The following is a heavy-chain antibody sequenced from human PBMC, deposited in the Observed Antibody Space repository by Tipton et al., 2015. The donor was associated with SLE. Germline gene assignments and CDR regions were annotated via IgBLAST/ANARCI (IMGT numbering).Heavy chain of an antibody. D-gene: IGHD3-3*01. J-gene: IGHJ4*02. CDR3: ARVKSIFGVVIIDY. CDR1: GGSISGTSHY. V-gene: IGHV4-39*01. CDR2: IYYSGTT. Sequence: TLSLTCTVSGGSISGTSHYWGWIRQSPGKGLEWLGSIYYSGTTYYNPSLQSRVTISVDTSKNQISLKLRSVTATDTAVYYCARVKSIFGVVIIDYWGQGTLVTVSS.